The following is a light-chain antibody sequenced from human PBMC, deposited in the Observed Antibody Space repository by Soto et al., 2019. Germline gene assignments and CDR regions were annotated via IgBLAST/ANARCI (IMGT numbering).Light chain of an antibody. CDR1: QSVSSSY. Sequence: EIVLTQSPGTLSLSPGERATLSCRASQSVSSSYLAWYQQKPGQAPRLLIYGASSRATGIPDRFSGSGSGTDFTVTISRLESEDFVVYYCQQYGTSPWTFGQETKVEIK. J-gene: IGKJ1*01. CDR2: GAS. CDR3: QQYGTSPWT. V-gene: IGKV3-20*01.